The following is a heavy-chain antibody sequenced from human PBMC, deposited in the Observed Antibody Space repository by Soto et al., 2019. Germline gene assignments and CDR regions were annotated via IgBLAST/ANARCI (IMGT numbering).Heavy chain of an antibody. D-gene: IGHD4-4*01. CDR3: ATVFGNYRSYYFDY. CDR2: FDPEDGET. Sequence: ASVKVSCKVSGYTLTELSMHWVRQAPGKGLEWMGGFDPEDGETIYAQKFQGRVTMTEDTSTDTAYMELSSLRSEDTAVYYCATVFGNYRSYYFDYWGQGTLVTVSS. CDR1: GYTLTELS. J-gene: IGHJ4*02. V-gene: IGHV1-24*01.